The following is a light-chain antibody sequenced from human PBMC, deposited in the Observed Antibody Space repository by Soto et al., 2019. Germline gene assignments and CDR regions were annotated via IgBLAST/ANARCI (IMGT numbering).Light chain of an antibody. CDR3: SSYAGSSNV. CDR2: EVN. V-gene: IGLV2-8*01. J-gene: IGLJ1*01. Sequence: QSALTQPPSASGSPGQSVAISCTGTSSDVGGYNYVSWYQQHPGKAPKLMIYEVNKRPSGVPDRFSGSKSGNTASLTVSGLQAEDEADYYCSSYAGSSNVFGTGPKGNVL. CDR1: SSDVGGYNY.